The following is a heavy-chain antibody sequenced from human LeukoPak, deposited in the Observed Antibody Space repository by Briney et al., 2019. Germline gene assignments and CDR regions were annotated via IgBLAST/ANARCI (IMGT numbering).Heavy chain of an antibody. Sequence: SETLSLTCTVSGGSISSSSYYWGWIRQPPGKGLEWIGSIYYSGSTYYNPSLKSRVTISVDTSKNQFPLKLSSVTAADTAVYYCASQTPRYDFWSGYYLRYYFDYWGQGTLVTVSS. D-gene: IGHD3-3*01. CDR1: GGSISSSSYY. J-gene: IGHJ4*02. CDR3: ASQTPRYDFWSGYYLRYYFDY. CDR2: IYYSGST. V-gene: IGHV4-39*06.